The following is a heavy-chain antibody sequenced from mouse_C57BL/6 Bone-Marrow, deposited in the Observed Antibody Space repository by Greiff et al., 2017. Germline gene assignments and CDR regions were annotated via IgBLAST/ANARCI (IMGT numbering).Heavy chain of an antibody. V-gene: IGHV14-3*01. D-gene: IGHD1-1*01. CDR1: GFNIKNTY. J-gene: IGHJ4*01. CDR2: IDPANGNT. CDR3: ALYYGSSHYAMDY. Sequence: DVQLQESVAELVRPGASVKLSCTASGFNIKNTYMHWVKQRPEQGLEWIGRIDPANGNTKYAPKFQGKATITADTSSNTAYLQLSSLTSEDTAIYYCALYYGSSHYAMDYWGQGTSVTVSS.